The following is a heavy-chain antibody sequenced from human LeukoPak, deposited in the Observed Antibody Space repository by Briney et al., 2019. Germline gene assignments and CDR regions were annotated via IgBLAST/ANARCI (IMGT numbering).Heavy chain of an antibody. Sequence: SETLSLTCTVSGGSISSGGYYWSWIRQHPGKGLEWIGYIYYSGSTYYNPSLKSRVTISVDTSKNQFSLKLSSVTAADTAVYYCARDGDAYMDVWGKGTTVTVSS. CDR2: IYYSGST. CDR1: GGSISSGGYY. CDR3: ARDGDAYMDV. D-gene: IGHD7-27*01. V-gene: IGHV4-31*03. J-gene: IGHJ6*03.